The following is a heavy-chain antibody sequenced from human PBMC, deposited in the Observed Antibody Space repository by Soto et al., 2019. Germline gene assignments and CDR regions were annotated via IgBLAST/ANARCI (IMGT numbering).Heavy chain of an antibody. Sequence: GGSLRLSCEASGFDFRIYEMDWVLQAPWKGLEWLSYIGSTGSTIYYADSVKGRFTISRDDGKNSVYLQMNTLRAEDTAVYYCARRGYSGYDWGWYFDFWGQGTPVTVSS. D-gene: IGHD5-12*01. J-gene: IGHJ4*02. CDR2: IGSTGSTI. V-gene: IGHV3-48*03. CDR3: ARRGYSGYDWGWYFDF. CDR1: GFDFRIYE.